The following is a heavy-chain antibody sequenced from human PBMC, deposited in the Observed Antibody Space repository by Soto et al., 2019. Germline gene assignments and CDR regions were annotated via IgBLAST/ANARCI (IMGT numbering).Heavy chain of an antibody. CDR2: ISYDGGHE. Sequence: LXPSCSASVFSFRNNCIHWVRHPPGKVLEFVAVISYDGGHEDYADSVKGRFTISRDNSKNMLFLQMNGLSPDDTAFYYYASDSGGYSDCMDLCG. J-gene: IGHJ6*03. CDR1: VFSFRNNC. CDR3: ASDSGGYSDCMDL. V-gene: IGHV3-30*03. D-gene: IGHD1-26*01.